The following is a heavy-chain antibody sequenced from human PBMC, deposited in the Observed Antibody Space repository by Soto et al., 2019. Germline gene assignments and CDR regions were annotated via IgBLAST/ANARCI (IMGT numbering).Heavy chain of an antibody. D-gene: IGHD3-10*01. CDR1: GFTFSSYA. CDR3: VLWPPYYFDY. CDR2: ISYDGSNK. V-gene: IGHV3-30-3*01. J-gene: IGHJ4*02. Sequence: GGSLRLSCAASGFTFSSYAMHWVRQAPGKGLEWVAVISYDGSNKYYADSVKGRFTISRDNSKNTLYLQMNSLRAGDTAVYYCVLWPPYYFDYWGQGTLVTVSS.